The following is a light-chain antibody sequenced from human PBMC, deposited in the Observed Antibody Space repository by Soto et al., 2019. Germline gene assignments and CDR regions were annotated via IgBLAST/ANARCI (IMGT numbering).Light chain of an antibody. CDR3: SSYTTSNTRQIV. Sequence: QSALTQPASVSGSPGQSITISCTGTSSDVGGYNYVSWYQHHPGKAPKLLIYDVSNRPSGISNRFSGSKSVNMASLTISGLQPEDEADYYCSSYTTSNTRQIVFGTGTKLTVL. V-gene: IGLV2-14*03. CDR1: SSDVGGYNY. J-gene: IGLJ1*01. CDR2: DVS.